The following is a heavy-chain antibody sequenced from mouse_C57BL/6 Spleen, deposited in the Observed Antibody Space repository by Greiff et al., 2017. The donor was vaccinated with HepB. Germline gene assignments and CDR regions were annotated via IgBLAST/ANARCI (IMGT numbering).Heavy chain of an antibody. CDR3: ARGDYYGSSYVRYAMDY. CDR1: GYAFSSSW. J-gene: IGHJ4*01. CDR2: IYPGDGDT. Sequence: QVQLQQSGPELVKPGASVKISCKASGYAFSSSWMNWVKQRPGKGLEWIGRIYPGDGDTNYNGKFKGKATLTADKSSSTAYMQLSSLTSEDSAVYFCARGDYYGSSYVRYAMDYWGQGTSVTVSS. V-gene: IGHV1-82*01. D-gene: IGHD1-1*01.